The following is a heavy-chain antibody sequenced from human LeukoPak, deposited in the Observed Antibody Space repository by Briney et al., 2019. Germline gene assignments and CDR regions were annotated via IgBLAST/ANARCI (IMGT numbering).Heavy chain of an antibody. CDR3: ARDLDSDV. J-gene: IGHJ6*02. CDR2: IKEDGTEK. V-gene: IGHV3-7*01. Sequence: GGSLRLSCAASGFTFSNYWMSWVRQAPGKGLEWVANIKEDGTEKYYVDSVKGRFTISRDNAKNSLYLQMNSLRAEDTAVYYCARDLDSDVWGQGTTVTVSS. D-gene: IGHD2-21*01. CDR1: GFTFSNYW.